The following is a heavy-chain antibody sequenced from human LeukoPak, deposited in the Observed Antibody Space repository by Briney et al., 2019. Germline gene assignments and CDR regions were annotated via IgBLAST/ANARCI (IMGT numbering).Heavy chain of an antibody. V-gene: IGHV4-59*01. CDR1: GGSISNYY. Sequence: PSETLSLTCTVSGGSISNYYWSWIRQPPGKGLEWIGYIYYSGSTNYNPSLKSRVTILVDRSENQFSLKLSSVTAADTAMYYCARDKRGSYADYWGQGTLVTVSS. CDR2: IYYSGST. CDR3: ARDKRGSYADY. D-gene: IGHD1-26*01. J-gene: IGHJ4*02.